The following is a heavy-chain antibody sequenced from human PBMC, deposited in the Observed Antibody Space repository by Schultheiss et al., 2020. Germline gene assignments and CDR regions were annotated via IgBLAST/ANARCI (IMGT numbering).Heavy chain of an antibody. CDR2: INPNGGGT. D-gene: IGHD2-8*01. V-gene: IGHV1-2*02. CDR3: ARVKWGEGYCNNMGCRTLFDS. Sequence: ASVKVSCKASGYTFTGYYMHWVRQAPGQGLEWMGWINPNGGGTNYAQKFQGRVTMTRDTSTSTVYMELSSLRSEDTAVYYCARVKWGEGYCNNMGCRTLFDSWGQGTLVTVSS. J-gene: IGHJ4*02. CDR1: GYTFTGYY.